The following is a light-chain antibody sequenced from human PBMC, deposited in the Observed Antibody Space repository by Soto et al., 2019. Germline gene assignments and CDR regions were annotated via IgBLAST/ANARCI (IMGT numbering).Light chain of an antibody. Sequence: EIVLTQSPGTLSLSPGERATLSCRASQSVNSNYLAWYQQKPGQGPRLLMYGASSRATGIPDRFSGSGSGTGFTRLISRLEPEDVAVYYCQKYDNAPRTFGQGTKVEIK. CDR2: GAS. J-gene: IGKJ1*01. CDR3: QKYDNAPRT. V-gene: IGKV3-20*01. CDR1: QSVNSNY.